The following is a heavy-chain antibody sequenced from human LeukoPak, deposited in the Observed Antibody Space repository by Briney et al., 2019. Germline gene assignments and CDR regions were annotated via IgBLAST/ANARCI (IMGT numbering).Heavy chain of an antibody. D-gene: IGHD1-26*01. CDR1: GFILSTHG. CDR2: MWYDGSRE. CDR3: ARDLSFGSLDF. J-gene: IGHJ4*02. V-gene: IGHV3-33*01. Sequence: GGSLRLSCAASGFILSTHGMHWVRQAPGKGLEWVAGMWYDGSREDYADSVKGRFTISRDMSKNTLNLQMNSLRVEDTAMFYCARDLSFGSLDFRGQATLVTVSS.